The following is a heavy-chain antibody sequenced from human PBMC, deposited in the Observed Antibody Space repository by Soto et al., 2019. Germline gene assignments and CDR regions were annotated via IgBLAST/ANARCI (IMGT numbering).Heavy chain of an antibody. Sequence: QVQLQESGPGLVKPSQTLSLTCTVSGGSISSDYYCWSWIRQSPEKGLEWSGHIYNSVNTYSNPSLSXRXTXSXXTAKNPCSLKLTSVTAADTAVYYCARGPSGDKVDNWGQGTLVTVSS. V-gene: IGHV4-30-4*01. CDR3: ARGPSGDKVDN. CDR2: IYNSVNT. CDR1: GGSISSDYYC. J-gene: IGHJ4*02. D-gene: IGHD7-27*01.